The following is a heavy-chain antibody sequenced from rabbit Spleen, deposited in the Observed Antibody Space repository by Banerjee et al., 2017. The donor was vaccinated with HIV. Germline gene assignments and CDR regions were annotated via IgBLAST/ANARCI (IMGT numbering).Heavy chain of an antibody. CDR2: IDTGSSGFT. Sequence: QEQLVESGGGLVKPEGSLTLTCKASGFSFSDDSYMCWVRQAPGKGLEWIVCIDTGSSGFTYFASWAKGRFTISKTSSTTVTLQMTSLTAADTATYFCARDTGSSFSSYGMDLWGPGTLVTVS. CDR3: ARDTGSSFSSYGMDL. CDR1: GFSFSDDSY. V-gene: IGHV1S45*01. D-gene: IGHD8-1*01. J-gene: IGHJ6*01.